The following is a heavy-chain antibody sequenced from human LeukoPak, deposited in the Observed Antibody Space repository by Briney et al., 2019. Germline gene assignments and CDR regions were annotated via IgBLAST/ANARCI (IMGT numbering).Heavy chain of an antibody. CDR2: IYYSGST. Sequence: SETLSLTCTVSGGSISSSSYYWGWIRQPPGKGLEWIGSIYYSGSTYYNLSLKSRVTISVDTSKNQFSLKLSSVTAADTAVYYCARQSGGSWGWGQGTLVTVSS. V-gene: IGHV4-39*01. CDR1: GGSISSSSYY. CDR3: ARQSGGSWG. D-gene: IGHD1-26*01. J-gene: IGHJ4*02.